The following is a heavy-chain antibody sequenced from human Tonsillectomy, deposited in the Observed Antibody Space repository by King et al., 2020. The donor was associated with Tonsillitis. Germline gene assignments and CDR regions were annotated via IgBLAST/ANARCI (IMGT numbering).Heavy chain of an antibody. CDR3: RIVVVINGLGAFDI. Sequence: VQLVESGAEVKKPGASVKVSCKASGYTFTSYGISWVRQAPGQGLEWMGWISAYNGITNYAQKLQGRVTMTTDTSTSTAYMELRSLRSDDTAVYYCRIVVVINGLGAFDIWGQGTMVTVSS. D-gene: IGHD3-22*01. J-gene: IGHJ3*02. CDR1: GYTFTSYG. CDR2: ISAYNGIT. V-gene: IGHV1-18*01.